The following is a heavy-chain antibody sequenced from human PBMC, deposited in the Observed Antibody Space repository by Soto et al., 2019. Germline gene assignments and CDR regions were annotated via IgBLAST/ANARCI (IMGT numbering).Heavy chain of an antibody. CDR1: GGTFSSSG. CDR3: ARDKDRQQLGGNYYYIMDV. D-gene: IGHD3-3*02. V-gene: IGHV1-69*12. Sequence: QVQLVQSGAEVRKPGSSVKLSCKASGGTFSSSGFSWVRQAPGQGLEWMGGIMPIFRTPDYAQKFQGRVTITADESTSTAYMELSSLRSEDTAIYFCARDKDRQQLGGNYYYIMDVWGQGTTVTVSS. CDR2: IMPIFRTP. J-gene: IGHJ6*02.